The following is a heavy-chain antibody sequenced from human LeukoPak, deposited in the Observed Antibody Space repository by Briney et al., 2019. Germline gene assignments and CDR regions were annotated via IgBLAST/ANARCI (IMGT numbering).Heavy chain of an antibody. CDR3: AGRPLALDY. J-gene: IGHJ4*02. CDR1: GFTFSSYA. V-gene: IGHV3-23*01. D-gene: IGHD6-6*01. Sequence: TGGSLRLSCAASGFTFSSYAMSWVRQAPGKGLEWVSAISGSGGSTYYADSVKGRFTISRDNSKNTLYLQTNSLRAEDTAVYYCAGRPLALDYWGQGTLVTVSS. CDR2: ISGSGGST.